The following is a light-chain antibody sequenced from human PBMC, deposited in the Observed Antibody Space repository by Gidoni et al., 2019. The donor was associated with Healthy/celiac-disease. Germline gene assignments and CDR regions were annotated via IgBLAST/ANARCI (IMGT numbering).Light chain of an antibody. CDR2: DDS. CDR1: NMGSKS. Sequence: SYVLTQPPSVSVATGKTARITCGGNNMGSKSVHWYQQKPGQAPVLVIYDDSDRPSGIPERFSGSNSGNTATLTISRVEAGDEADYYCQVWDSSSDPNYVFGTGTKVTVL. CDR3: QVWDSSSDPNYV. J-gene: IGLJ1*01. V-gene: IGLV3-21*04.